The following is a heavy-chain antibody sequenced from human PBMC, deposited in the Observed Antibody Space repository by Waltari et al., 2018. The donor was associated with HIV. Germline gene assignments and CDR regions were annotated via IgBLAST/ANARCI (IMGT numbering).Heavy chain of an antibody. D-gene: IGHD6-19*01. CDR2: INPNSGGT. CDR1: GYTFTGYY. Sequence: QVQLVQSGAEVKKPGASVKVSCKASGYTFTGYYMHWVRQAPGQGLEWMGRINPNSGGTNYAQKFQGRVTMTRDTSISTAYMELSRLRSDDTAVYYCARVAVAGTPQGWFDPWGQGTLVTVSS. V-gene: IGHV1-2*06. CDR3: ARVAVAGTPQGWFDP. J-gene: IGHJ5*02.